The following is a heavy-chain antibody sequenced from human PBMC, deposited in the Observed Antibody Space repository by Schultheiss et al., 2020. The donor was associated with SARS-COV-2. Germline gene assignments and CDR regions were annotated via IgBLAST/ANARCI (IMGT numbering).Heavy chain of an antibody. CDR1: GFTVSSNY. CDR3: AKDPKGNI. CDR2: IWYDGSNK. Sequence: GGSLRLSCAASGFTVSSNYMSWVRQAPGKGLEWVAVIWYDGSNKYYADSVKGRFTISRDNVKNSLYLQMNSLRAEDTAVYYCAKDPKGNIWGQGTMVTVSS. V-gene: IGHV3-33*06. J-gene: IGHJ3*02. D-gene: IGHD3-10*01.